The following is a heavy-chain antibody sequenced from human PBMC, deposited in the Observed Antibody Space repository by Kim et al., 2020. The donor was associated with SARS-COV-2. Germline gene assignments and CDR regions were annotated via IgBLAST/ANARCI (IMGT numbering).Heavy chain of an antibody. CDR3: AKGASPGSSYGTFFDY. V-gene: IGHV3-23*01. Sequence: DSVKGRFTISRDNSKNTLFLQLNSLRADDTAVYYCAKGASPGSSYGTFFDYWGQGTLVTVSS. D-gene: IGHD5-18*01. J-gene: IGHJ4*02.